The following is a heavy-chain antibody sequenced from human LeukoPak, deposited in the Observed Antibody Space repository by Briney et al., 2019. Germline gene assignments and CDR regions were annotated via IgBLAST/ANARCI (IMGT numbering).Heavy chain of an antibody. V-gene: IGHV1-2*02. D-gene: IGHD3-10*01. J-gene: IGHJ4*02. CDR3: ARAWFGPFDY. CDR1: GYTFTGYY. Sequence: ASVKVSCKASGYTFTGYYMHWVRQAPGQGLEWMGWISPNSGGTNYARKFQGRVTMTRDTSISTAYMELSRLRSDDTAVYYRARAWFGPFDYWGQGTLVTVSS. CDR2: ISPNSGGT.